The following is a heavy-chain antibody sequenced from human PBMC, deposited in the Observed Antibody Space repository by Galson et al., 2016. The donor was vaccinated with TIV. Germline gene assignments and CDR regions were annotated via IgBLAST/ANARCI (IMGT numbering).Heavy chain of an antibody. CDR2: ISGGGGST. CDR1: GFTFSIFA. Sequence: SLRLSCAASGFTFSIFAMTWVRQAPGMGLEWVSAISGGGGSTYYADSVKGRFTVSRGKSKNTLFLQMDSLRAEDTAVYYCTMVPSSGFSYSDGLDVWGQGTTVTVSS. J-gene: IGHJ6*02. V-gene: IGHV3-23*01. D-gene: IGHD3-22*01. CDR3: TMVPSSGFSYSDGLDV.